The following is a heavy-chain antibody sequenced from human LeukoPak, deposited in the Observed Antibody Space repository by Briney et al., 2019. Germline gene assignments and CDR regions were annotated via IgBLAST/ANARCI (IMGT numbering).Heavy chain of an antibody. Sequence: PGGSLRLSCVASGFTFSSYAMSWVRQAPGKGLEWVSAISGSGGSTYYADSVKGRFTISRDNSKNTLYLQMNSLRAEDTAVYYCAKADFWSGWFDPWGQGTLVTVSS. CDR3: AKADFWSGWFDP. J-gene: IGHJ5*02. CDR1: GFTFSSYA. CDR2: ISGSGGST. D-gene: IGHD3-3*01. V-gene: IGHV3-23*01.